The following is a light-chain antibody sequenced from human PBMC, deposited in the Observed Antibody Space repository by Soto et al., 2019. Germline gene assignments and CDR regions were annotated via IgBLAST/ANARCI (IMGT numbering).Light chain of an antibody. Sequence: DIQMTQSPSTLSASVGDRVTITYRASQSISSWLAWYQQKPGKAPNLLIYKASSLESGVPSRFSGSGSGTEFTLTISSLQPDDFATYYCQQYSTYSRTFGQGTKVEIK. CDR3: QQYSTYSRT. CDR2: KAS. J-gene: IGKJ1*01. CDR1: QSISSW. V-gene: IGKV1-5*03.